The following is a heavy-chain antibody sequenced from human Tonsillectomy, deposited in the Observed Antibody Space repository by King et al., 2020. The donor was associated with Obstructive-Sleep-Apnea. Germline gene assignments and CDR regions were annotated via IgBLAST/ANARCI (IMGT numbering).Heavy chain of an antibody. Sequence: VQLVESGGGLVRPGASLRLSCAASGFTFSSYNINWVCRAPGRGLEWVSSIDSRSNYIYYGDSVRGRFTISRDNAKNSVYLQMNSLRAEDTAVYYCARRQDGYNSDWFFDVWGRGTLVTVSS. CDR1: GFTFSSYN. CDR2: IDSRSNYI. V-gene: IGHV3-21*01. CDR3: ARRQDGYNSDWFFDV. J-gene: IGHJ2*01. D-gene: IGHD5-24*01.